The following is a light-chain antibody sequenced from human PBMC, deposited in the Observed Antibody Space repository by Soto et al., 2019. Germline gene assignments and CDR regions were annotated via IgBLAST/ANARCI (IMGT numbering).Light chain of an antibody. CDR3: QQYSNWPPT. J-gene: IGKJ5*01. V-gene: IGKV3-11*01. CDR1: QSISSY. CDR2: DTS. Sequence: IILTQSPATLSLSPGDRATLSCRASQSISSYLSWYQQKPGQAPRPVIYDTSNSATDTPARFSGSGSGTDFTLTISSLEPEDFAVYYCQQYSNWPPTFGQGTRLEIK.